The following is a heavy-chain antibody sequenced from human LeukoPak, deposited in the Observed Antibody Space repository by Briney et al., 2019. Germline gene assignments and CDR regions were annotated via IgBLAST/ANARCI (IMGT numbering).Heavy chain of an antibody. CDR1: GYTFTGYY. Sequence: ASVKVSCKASGYTFTGYYMHWVRQAPGQGLEWMGRINPDSGDTNYAKHFQGRVTMTRDTSISTVYMELSSLSYDDTAVYYCARDLSSTPHWELDYWGQGTLVTVSS. J-gene: IGHJ4*02. D-gene: IGHD1-26*01. V-gene: IGHV1-2*06. CDR3: ARDLSSTPHWELDY. CDR2: INPDSGDT.